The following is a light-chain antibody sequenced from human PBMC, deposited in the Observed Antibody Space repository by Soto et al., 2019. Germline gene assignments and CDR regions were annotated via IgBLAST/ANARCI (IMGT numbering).Light chain of an antibody. CDR1: QSISDT. Sequence: EIVMTQSPATLSVSPGGRATLSCRASQSISDTLAWYQQKPGQAPRLLIHGASTRATGFPARFSGSGSGTDFTLTISSLQSEDFAVYYCQQCNNWPWTFGQGTKVDNK. J-gene: IGKJ1*01. V-gene: IGKV3-15*01. CDR3: QQCNNWPWT. CDR2: GAS.